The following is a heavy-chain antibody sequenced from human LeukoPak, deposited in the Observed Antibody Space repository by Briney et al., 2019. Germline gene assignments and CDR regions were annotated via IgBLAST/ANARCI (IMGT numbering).Heavy chain of an antibody. CDR2: IYTTGST. CDR3: ARRGTIFGPESL. Sequence: PSETLSLTCTVSGGSISSYYWSWIRQPPRKGLEWIGYIYTTGSTDYNPSLKSRVTISVDTSKNQLSLNLSSVTAADTAVYYCARRGTIFGPESLWGRGTLVTLSS. CDR1: GGSISSYY. V-gene: IGHV4-4*09. J-gene: IGHJ2*01. D-gene: IGHD3-3*01.